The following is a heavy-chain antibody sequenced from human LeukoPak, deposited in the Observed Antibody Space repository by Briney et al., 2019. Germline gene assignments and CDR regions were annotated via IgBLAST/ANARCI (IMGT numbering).Heavy chain of an antibody. V-gene: IGHV4-34*01. CDR2: INHSGST. D-gene: IGHD3-10*01. CDR1: GGSFSGYY. Sequence: KPSETLSLTCAVYGGSFSGYYWSWIRQPPGKGLEWIGEINHSGSTNCNPSLKSRVTISVDTSKNQFSLKLSSVTAADTAVYYCASLYYYGSGKEYNWFDPWGQGTLVTVSS. J-gene: IGHJ5*02. CDR3: ASLYYYGSGKEYNWFDP.